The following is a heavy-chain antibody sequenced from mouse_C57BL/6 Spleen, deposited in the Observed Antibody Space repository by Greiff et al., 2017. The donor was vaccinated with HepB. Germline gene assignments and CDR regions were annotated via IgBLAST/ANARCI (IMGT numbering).Heavy chain of an antibody. CDR1: GYTFTDYN. CDR3: ARWGTTVVEDFDY. Sequence: EVQLQQSGPELVKPGASVKMSCKASGYTFTDYNMHWVKQSHGKSLEWIGYINPNNGGTSYNQKFKGKATLTVTKSSSTAYMELRSLTSEDSAVYYCARWGTTVVEDFDYWGQGTTLTVSS. CDR2: INPNNGGT. J-gene: IGHJ2*01. V-gene: IGHV1-22*01. D-gene: IGHD1-1*01.